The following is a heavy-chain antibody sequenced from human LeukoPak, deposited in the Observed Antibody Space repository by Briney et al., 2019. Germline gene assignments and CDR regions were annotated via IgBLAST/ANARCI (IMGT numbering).Heavy chain of an antibody. D-gene: IGHD4-23*01. Sequence: SETLSLTCTVSGGSISSGGYSWSWIRQHPGKGLEWIGYIYYSGSTYYNPSLKSRVTISVDTSKNQFSLKLSSVTAADTAVYYCARDTLGGGNGLDYWGQGTLVTVSS. V-gene: IGHV4-31*03. CDR2: IYYSGST. CDR3: ARDTLGGGNGLDY. CDR1: GGSISSGGYS. J-gene: IGHJ4*02.